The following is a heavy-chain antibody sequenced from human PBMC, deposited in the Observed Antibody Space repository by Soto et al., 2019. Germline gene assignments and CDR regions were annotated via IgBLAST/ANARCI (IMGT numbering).Heavy chain of an antibody. D-gene: IGHD3-16*02. CDR1: GGSFSGYY. J-gene: IGHJ3*02. Sequence: QVQLQQWGAGLLKPAETLSLTCAVYGGSFSGYYWSWIRQPPGKGLEWLGESNHSGSTNYNPSLKSRVTLSVDTSKDNSSLTLSSVTAADTAVDYCARPRRGYDYVWVSYHPDAFDIWGHGTMVTVSS. CDR2: SNHSGST. V-gene: IGHV4-34*01. CDR3: ARPRRGYDYVWVSYHPDAFDI.